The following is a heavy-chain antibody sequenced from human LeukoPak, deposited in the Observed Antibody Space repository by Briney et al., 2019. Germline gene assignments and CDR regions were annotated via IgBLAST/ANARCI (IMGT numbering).Heavy chain of an antibody. Sequence: ASVKVSCKASGYTFSSYDITWVRQATGQGLEWMGWMNPNSGNAGYAQKFRGRVTMTSDSSISSAYLELTGLRSEDTAVYYCARGVRNQLLSEYWGQGTLTTVSS. J-gene: IGHJ1*01. CDR3: ARGVRNQLLSEY. V-gene: IGHV1-8*01. CDR2: MNPNSGNA. D-gene: IGHD2-2*01. CDR1: GYTFSSYD.